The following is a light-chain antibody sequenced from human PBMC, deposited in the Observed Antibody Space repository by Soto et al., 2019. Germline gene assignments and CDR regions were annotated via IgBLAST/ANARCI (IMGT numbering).Light chain of an antibody. CDR2: DAS. Sequence: IVLTQSPATLSLSPVERATLSCRASQSISSSLVWYQQKPGQAPRLLMFDASNRATGTPARFSGGGSGTDFTLNISSLEPEDFEVYSCQQRSTWPRTFGGGTKVEI. CDR1: QSISSS. J-gene: IGKJ4*01. CDR3: QQRSTWPRT. V-gene: IGKV3-11*01.